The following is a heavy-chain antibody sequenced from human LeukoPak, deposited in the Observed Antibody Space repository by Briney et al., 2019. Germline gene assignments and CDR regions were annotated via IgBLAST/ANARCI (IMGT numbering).Heavy chain of an antibody. CDR1: GYTFTRYY. D-gene: IGHD4-11*01. CDR3: ARDPAEMTTVTTYFDY. Sequence: ASVKVSCKASGYTFTRYYMHWVRQAPGQGLEWMGIINPSGGSTSYAQKFQGRVTMTRDTSTSTVYMELSSLRSEDTAAYYCARDPAEMTTVTTYFDYWGQGTLVTVSS. V-gene: IGHV1-46*01. J-gene: IGHJ4*02. CDR2: INPSGGST.